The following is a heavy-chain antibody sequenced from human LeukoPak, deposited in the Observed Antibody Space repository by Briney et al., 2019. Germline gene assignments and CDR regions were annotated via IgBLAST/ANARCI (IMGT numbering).Heavy chain of an antibody. CDR1: GFTFSSYG. V-gene: IGHV3-33*01. CDR2: IWYDGSNK. CDR3: ARDGPAARTFDY. Sequence: PGGSLRLSCAASGFTFSSYGMHWVRQAPGKGLEWVAVIWYDGSNKYYADSVKGRFTISRDNSKNTLYLHMNSLRAEDTAVYYCARDGPAARTFDYWGQGTLVTVSS. J-gene: IGHJ4*02. D-gene: IGHD2-2*01.